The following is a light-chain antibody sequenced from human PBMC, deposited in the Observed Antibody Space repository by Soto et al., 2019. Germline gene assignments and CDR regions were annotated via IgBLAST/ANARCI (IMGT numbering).Light chain of an antibody. Sequence: QSVLTQPPSASGSPGQSVTISCTGTSSDVGGYNYVSWYQQYQGRAPKLMIYEVTKRPSGVPDRFSGSKSGNTASLTVSGLQAEDEADYYCSSYAASNNFYFVFGGGTQLTVL. J-gene: IGLJ3*02. CDR2: EVT. CDR1: SSDVGGYNY. CDR3: SSYAASNNFYFV. V-gene: IGLV2-8*01.